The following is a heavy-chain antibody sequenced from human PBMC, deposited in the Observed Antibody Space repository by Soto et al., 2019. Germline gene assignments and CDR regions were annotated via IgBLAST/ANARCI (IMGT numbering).Heavy chain of an antibody. V-gene: IGHV3-23*01. CDR2: ISGGGDRT. CDR1: GFTFSNYA. Sequence: EVQLLESGGDLVQPGGSLRLSCVGSGFTFSNYAMSWVRQAPGKGLEWVSGISGGGDRTCDADSVKGRFTISRDNSKNTSKLPLDSLMPDDRAEYYCVRKVLAYPIRPYYWYFDLRGHGTMVTVSS. CDR3: VRKVLAYPIRPYYWYFDL. D-gene: IGHD3-3*01. J-gene: IGHJ2*01.